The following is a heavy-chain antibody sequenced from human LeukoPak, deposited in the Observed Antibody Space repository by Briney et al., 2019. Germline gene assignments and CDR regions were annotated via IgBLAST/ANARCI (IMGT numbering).Heavy chain of an antibody. CDR1: GYAFTRHY. V-gene: IGHV1-2*02. J-gene: IGHJ6*03. CDR3: AREERYYYYMDV. CDR2: INPNSGGT. Sequence: ASVKVSCKASGYAFTRHYMHWVRQAPGQGLEWMGWINPNSGGTNYAQKFQGRVTMTRDTSISTAYMELSRLRSDDTAVYYCAREERYYYYMDVWGKGTTVTISS.